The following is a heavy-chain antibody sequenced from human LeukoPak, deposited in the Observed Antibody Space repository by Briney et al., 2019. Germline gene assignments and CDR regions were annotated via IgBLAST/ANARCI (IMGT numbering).Heavy chain of an antibody. CDR3: ARDSSSTDAFDI. CDR2: IYTSGST. J-gene: IGHJ3*02. Sequence: TSKTLSLTCTVSGGSISSGSYYWSWIRQPAGKGLEWIGRIYTSGSTNYNPSLKSRVTISVDTSKNQFSLKLSSVTAADTAVYYCARDSSSTDAFDIWGQGTMVTVSS. CDR1: GGSISSGSYY. D-gene: IGHD2-2*01. V-gene: IGHV4-61*02.